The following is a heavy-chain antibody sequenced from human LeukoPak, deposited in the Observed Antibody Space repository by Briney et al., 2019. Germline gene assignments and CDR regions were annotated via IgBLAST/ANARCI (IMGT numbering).Heavy chain of an antibody. CDR1: GFTFGSSA. CDR3: AKGEDYGEYNR. J-gene: IGHJ5*02. D-gene: IGHD4-17*01. V-gene: IGHV3-23*01. Sequence: GGSLRLSCAADGFTFGSSAMNWVRQAPGKGLEWVSTISGTATTTYYADSVRGRFTISRDNSEDMLYLQMNSLRAEDTAVYFCAKGEDYGEYNRWGQGTLVTVSS. CDR2: ISGTATTT.